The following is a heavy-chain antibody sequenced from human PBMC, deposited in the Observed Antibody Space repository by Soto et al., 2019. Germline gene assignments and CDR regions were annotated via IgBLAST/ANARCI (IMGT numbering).Heavy chain of an antibody. CDR3: ASAAGSDDGDYYYYMDV. V-gene: IGHV1-8*01. J-gene: IGHJ6*03. CDR1: GYTFTSYD. D-gene: IGHD4-17*01. Sequence: QVQLVQSGAEVKKPGASVKVSCKASGYTFTSYDINWVRQATGQGLEWMGWMNPNSGNTGYAQKFQSIVTMTRNTSRSTDYMELSSLRSEDTAVYYCASAAGSDDGDYYYYMDVWGKGTTVTVSS. CDR2: MNPNSGNT.